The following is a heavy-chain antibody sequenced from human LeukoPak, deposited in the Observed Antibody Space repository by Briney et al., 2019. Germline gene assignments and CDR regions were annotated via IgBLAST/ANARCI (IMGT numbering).Heavy chain of an antibody. V-gene: IGHV3-74*01. CDR3: ARGGSTYFQH. CDR1: GFTFSSYW. CDR2: IHSDGSST. Sequence: PGGSLRLSCVASGFTFSSYWMHWVRQAPGKGLVWVSRIHSDGSSTNYADSVKGRHTISRDNAKNTLFLQVNSLRAEDTAVYYCARGGSTYFQHWGQGTLVTVSS. J-gene: IGHJ1*01. D-gene: IGHD5/OR15-5a*01.